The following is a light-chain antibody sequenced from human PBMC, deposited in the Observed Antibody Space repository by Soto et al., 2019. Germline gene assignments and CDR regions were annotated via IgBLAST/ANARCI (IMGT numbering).Light chain of an antibody. J-gene: IGLJ2*01. V-gene: IGLV2-14*01. Sequence: QSALTQPASVSGSPGQSITISCTGTSSDVGGYNYVSWYQQHPGKAPKLMIYEVSNRPSGVSNRFSGSKSGNTASLTISGLQAEYEADYYCSSYTSSGTLVVFGGGTKLTVL. CDR3: SSYTSSGTLVV. CDR1: SSDVGGYNY. CDR2: EVS.